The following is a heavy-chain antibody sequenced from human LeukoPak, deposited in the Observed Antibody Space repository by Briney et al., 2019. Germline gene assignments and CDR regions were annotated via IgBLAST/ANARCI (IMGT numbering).Heavy chain of an antibody. CDR1: GFTFSSYA. Sequence: PGGSLRLSCAASGFTFSSYAMSWVRHAPGKGLEWVSAISAGGGSTYYADSVKGRFTIPRDNSKNTLYLQMNSLRAEDTAVYYCAKDRVGAYPDYFDYWGQGTLVTVSS. CDR3: AKDRVGAYPDYFDY. J-gene: IGHJ4*02. V-gene: IGHV3-23*01. CDR2: ISAGGGST. D-gene: IGHD1-26*01.